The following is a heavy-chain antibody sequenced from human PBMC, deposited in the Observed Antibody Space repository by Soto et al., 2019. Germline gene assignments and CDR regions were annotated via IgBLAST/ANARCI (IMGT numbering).Heavy chain of an antibody. CDR1: GGSISSSSYY. D-gene: IGHD1-26*01. V-gene: IGHV4-39*02. CDR3: ATQEVGGSYVYTFDP. CDR2: IYYNGST. Sequence: QLQLQESGPGLVKPSETLSLTCTVSGGSISSSSYYWGWIRQPPGKGLEWIGSIYYNGSTYYNPSLKSRVTISVDTSKNHFSLKLSSVTAADTAVYYCATQEVGGSYVYTFDPWGQGTLVTVSS. J-gene: IGHJ5*02.